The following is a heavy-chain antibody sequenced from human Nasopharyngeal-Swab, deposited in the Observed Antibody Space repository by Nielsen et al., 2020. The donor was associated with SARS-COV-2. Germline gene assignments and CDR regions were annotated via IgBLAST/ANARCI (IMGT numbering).Heavy chain of an antibody. CDR1: GDSIAYSTFY. V-gene: IGHV4-39*01. J-gene: IGHJ4*02. CDR2: LYYNGNT. CDR3: VRSSSWYYFDY. D-gene: IGHD6-13*01. Sequence: SETLSLTCTVSGDSIAYSTFYWGWIRQPPGKGLGWIGNLYYNGNTYQNPSLKSRLTISVDKSKNQFSLQLSSVTAADTAVYYCVRSSSWYYFDYWAQGTQVTVSS.